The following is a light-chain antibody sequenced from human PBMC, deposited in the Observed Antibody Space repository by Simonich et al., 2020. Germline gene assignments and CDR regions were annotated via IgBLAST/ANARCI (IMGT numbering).Light chain of an antibody. Sequence: DIVMTQSPLSLPVTPGEPASISCRSSQSLLHSNGYNYLYWYLQKPGQSPQLLIYEVSNRFSGVPDRFSGSGSGTDFTLKISRVEAEDVGVYYCMQSIQLPPRYTFGQGTKLEIK. J-gene: IGKJ2*01. CDR2: EVS. CDR1: QSLLHSNGYNY. CDR3: MQSIQLPPRYT. V-gene: IGKV2D-29*02.